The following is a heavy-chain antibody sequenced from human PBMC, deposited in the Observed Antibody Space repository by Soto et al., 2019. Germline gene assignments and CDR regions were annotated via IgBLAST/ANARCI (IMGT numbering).Heavy chain of an antibody. Sequence: QVQLVQSGAEVKKPGASVKVSCKASGYTFTSYDINWVRQATGQGLEWMGWMNPNSGNTGYPQKFQGRVTMTRNTSISTAYMELSRLRFEDTAVYYCARSPPRVERNNYAGGWFDPGGQGTLVTVSS. D-gene: IGHD4-4*01. CDR1: GYTFTSYD. J-gene: IGHJ5*02. V-gene: IGHV1-8*01. CDR2: MNPNSGNT. CDR3: ARSPPRVERNNYAGGWFDP.